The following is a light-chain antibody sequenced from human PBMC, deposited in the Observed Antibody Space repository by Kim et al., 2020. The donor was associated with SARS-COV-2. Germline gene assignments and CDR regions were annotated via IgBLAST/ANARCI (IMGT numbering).Light chain of an antibody. CDR1: LGVTNF. CDR2: DVS. V-gene: IGKV3-11*01. J-gene: IGKJ4*01. Sequence: PGERAPLGCGAGLGVTNFVGWNKQKPGQAPRFLVYDVSKRATGIPAMFSGSGYGTDFTLTISSLEPEDFAVYYCKQRYDWPLTFGGGTKVDIK. CDR3: KQRYDWPLT.